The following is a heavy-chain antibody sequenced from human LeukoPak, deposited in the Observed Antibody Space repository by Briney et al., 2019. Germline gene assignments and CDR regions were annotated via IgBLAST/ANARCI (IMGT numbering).Heavy chain of an antibody. V-gene: IGHV4-38-2*02. CDR1: GYSISSGYY. J-gene: IGHJ5*02. CDR2: IYPSGTT. CDR3: ARDIAAAGTRWFDP. D-gene: IGHD6-13*01. Sequence: SETLSLTCTVSGYSISSGYYWGWIRQPPGKGLEWIGNIYPSGTTYYNPSLKTRVTISVDTSKNQFSLQLNSVTPEDTAVYYCARDIAAAGTRWFDPWGQGTLVTVSS.